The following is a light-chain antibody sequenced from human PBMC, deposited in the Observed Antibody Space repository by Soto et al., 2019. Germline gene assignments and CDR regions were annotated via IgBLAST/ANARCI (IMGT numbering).Light chain of an antibody. CDR3: QSYDSSLSAYV. CDR1: SSNLGADYD. V-gene: IGLV1-40*01. Sequence: QSVLTQPPSVSGAPGQRVTISCTGSSSNLGADYDVHWYQLLPGTAPKLLIYGNINRPSGVPDRFSGSKSATSASLAITGLQAEDEADYYCQSYDSSLSAYVFCAGLKFTVL. CDR2: GNI. J-gene: IGLJ1*01.